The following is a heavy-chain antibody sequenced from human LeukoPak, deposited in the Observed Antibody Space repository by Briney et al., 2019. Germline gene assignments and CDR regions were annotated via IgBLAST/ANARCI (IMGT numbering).Heavy chain of an antibody. CDR1: GFTFSSYG. CDR2: IRYDGSNK. Sequence: GGSLRLSCAASGFTFSSYGMHWVRQAPGKGLEWVAFIRYDGSNKYYADSVKGRFTISRDNSKNTLYLQMNSLRAEDTAVYYCAKAEIVVVPAGSSDYWGQGTLVTVSS. V-gene: IGHV3-30*02. J-gene: IGHJ4*02. D-gene: IGHD2-2*01. CDR3: AKAEIVVVPAGSSDY.